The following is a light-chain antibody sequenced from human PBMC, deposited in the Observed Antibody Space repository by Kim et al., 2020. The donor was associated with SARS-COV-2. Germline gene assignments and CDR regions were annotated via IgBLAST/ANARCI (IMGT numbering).Light chain of an antibody. V-gene: IGKV3-11*01. J-gene: IGKJ5*01. CDR1: QSFKTY. CDR3: QQRGNWPT. Sequence: TLSPGAIPTPPCRASQSFKTYLAWYQHKPGQSPRLLIHDASNRATGVPPRFSGGGSGTDFTLTSSSLEPEDFAVYYCQQRGNWPTFGQGTRLEIK. CDR2: DAS.